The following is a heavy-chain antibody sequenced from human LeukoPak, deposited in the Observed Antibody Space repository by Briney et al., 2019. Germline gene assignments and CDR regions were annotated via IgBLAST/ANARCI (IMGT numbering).Heavy chain of an antibody. CDR3: ARAMVRGVSLKRY. CDR2: INPSGGST. J-gene: IGHJ4*02. D-gene: IGHD3-10*01. V-gene: IGHV1-46*01. Sequence: GASVKVSCKTSGYTFTDYYMHWVRQAPGQGLEWMGIINPSGGSTSYAQKFQGRVTMTRDTSTSTVYMELSSLRSEDTAVYYCARAMVRGVSLKRYWGQGTLVTVSS. CDR1: GYTFTDYY.